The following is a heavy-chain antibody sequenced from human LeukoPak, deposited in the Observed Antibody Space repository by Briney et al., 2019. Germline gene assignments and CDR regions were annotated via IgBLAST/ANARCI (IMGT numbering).Heavy chain of an antibody. CDR1: GVSFSTYY. D-gene: IGHD4-17*01. J-gene: IGHJ4*02. Sequence: PSETLSLTCGVSGVSFSTYYWSWIRQSPDKGLEWIGEVNHSGYTNYNPSLKSRVTISVDTSKNQFSLKLSSVTAADTAVYYCARQLYGSDHWGQGTLVTVSS. V-gene: IGHV4-34*01. CDR2: VNHSGYT. CDR3: ARQLYGSDH.